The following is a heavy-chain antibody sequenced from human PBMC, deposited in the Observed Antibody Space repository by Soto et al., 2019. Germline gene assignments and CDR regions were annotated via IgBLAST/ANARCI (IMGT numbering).Heavy chain of an antibody. J-gene: IGHJ5*02. V-gene: IGHV4-39*01. CDR2: IYYSGST. CDR1: GGSISSSSFH. D-gene: IGHD1-1*01. Sequence: SETLSLTCTVSGGSISSSSFHWGWIRQPPGKGLEWIGSIYYSGSTYYSPSLKSRVTISVDTSKNQFSLKLSSVTAADTAVYYCARRERAGGNHWWFAPSAQRTLVTVSS. CDR3: ARRERAGGNHWWFAP.